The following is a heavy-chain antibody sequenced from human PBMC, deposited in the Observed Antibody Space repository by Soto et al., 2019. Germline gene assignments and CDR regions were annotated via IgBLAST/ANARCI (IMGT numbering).Heavy chain of an antibody. CDR2: ISYDGNNK. CDR3: AGGKGTNSGAYYYYGMDV. CDR1: GFTFSSYA. Sequence: QVQLLESGGGAVQPERSLRLSCAASGFTFSSYAMHWVRQAPGKGLEWVAVISYDGNNKYYAESVKGRFTSSRDNSKNTLYLQMSSLRPEDTAVYYCAGGKGTNSGAYYYYGMDVWGQGTTVTVSS. J-gene: IGHJ6*02. V-gene: IGHV3-30-3*01. D-gene: IGHD1-7*01.